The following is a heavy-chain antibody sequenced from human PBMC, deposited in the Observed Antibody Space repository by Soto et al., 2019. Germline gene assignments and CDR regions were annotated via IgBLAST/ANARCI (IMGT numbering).Heavy chain of an antibody. Sequence: ASVKVSCKASGGTFSSYAISWVRQAPGQGLEWMGGIIPILGIANYAQKFQGRVTITADKSTSTADMELSSLRSEDTAVYYCAREEAEYSSSSFDYWGQGTLVTVSS. V-gene: IGHV1-69*10. CDR1: GGTFSSYA. CDR3: AREEAEYSSSSFDY. D-gene: IGHD6-6*01. CDR2: IIPILGIA. J-gene: IGHJ4*02.